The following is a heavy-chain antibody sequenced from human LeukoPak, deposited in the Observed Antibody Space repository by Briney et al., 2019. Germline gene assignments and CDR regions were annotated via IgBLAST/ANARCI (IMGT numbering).Heavy chain of an antibody. CDR3: ARDKEDIVVVTANQDAFDI. CDR2: INSDGSST. Sequence: QPGGSLRLSCAASGFTFSSYWMHWVRQAPGKGLVWVSRINSDGSSTSYADSVKGRFTISRDNAKNTLYLQMNSLRAEDTAVYYCARDKEDIVVVTANQDAFDIWGQGTMVTVSS. V-gene: IGHV3-74*01. D-gene: IGHD2-21*02. J-gene: IGHJ3*02. CDR1: GFTFSSYW.